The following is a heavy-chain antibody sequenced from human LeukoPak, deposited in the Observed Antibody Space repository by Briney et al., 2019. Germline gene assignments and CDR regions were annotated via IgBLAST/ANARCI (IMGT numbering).Heavy chain of an antibody. CDR3: ARDRYYYGSGSYYFDY. CDR1: DDSITMYY. D-gene: IGHD3-10*01. J-gene: IGHJ4*02. Sequence: SETLSLTCSVSDDSITMYYWTWIRQPPGKGLEWIGYVDHTGSTNFNPSLKSRVTMSVDTSKNQFSLKLSSMTAADTAVYYCARDRYYYGSGSYYFDYWGQGTLVTVSS. CDR2: VDHTGST. V-gene: IGHV4-59*12.